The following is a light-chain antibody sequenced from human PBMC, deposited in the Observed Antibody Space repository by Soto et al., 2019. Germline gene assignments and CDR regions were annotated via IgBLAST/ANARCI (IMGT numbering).Light chain of an antibody. CDR3: SSYTDSSNYV. CDR2: EVT. CDR1: SSDVGGYNS. J-gene: IGLJ1*01. V-gene: IGLV2-8*01. Sequence: QSVLTQPPSASGSPGQSVTISCTGTSSDVGGYNSVSWYQQHPGKAPKLMIYEVTKRPSGVPDRFSGSKSGNTASLTVSGLQAEDEAAYYCSSYTDSSNYVFGTGTKVTVL.